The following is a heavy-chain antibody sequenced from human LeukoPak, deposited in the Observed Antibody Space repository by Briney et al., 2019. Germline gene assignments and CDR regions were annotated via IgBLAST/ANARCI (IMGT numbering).Heavy chain of an antibody. CDR2: IIPILGIA. Sequence: SVKVSCKASGGTFSSYAISWVRQAPGQGLEWMGRIIPILGIANYAQKFQGRVTITADKSTSTAYMELSSLRSEDTAVYYCARLPGIAEAGDFDYWGQGTLVTVSS. CDR3: ARLPGIAEAGDFDY. J-gene: IGHJ4*02. V-gene: IGHV1-69*04. D-gene: IGHD6-13*01. CDR1: GGTFSSYA.